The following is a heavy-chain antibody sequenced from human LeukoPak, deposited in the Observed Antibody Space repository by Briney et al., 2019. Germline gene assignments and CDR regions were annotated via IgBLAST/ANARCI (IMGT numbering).Heavy chain of an antibody. D-gene: IGHD3-9*01. Sequence: ASVKVSCKTSGYTFTSYGFSWVRQAPGQGLEWVGWISAYNGNANYAQKLQGRVTMSTDTSTSTAYMELRSLSSDDTAVYYCARDRTGSVRDGLYYWGQGTLVTVSS. CDR2: ISAYNGNA. V-gene: IGHV1-18*01. J-gene: IGHJ4*02. CDR1: GYTFTSYG. CDR3: ARDRTGSVRDGLYY.